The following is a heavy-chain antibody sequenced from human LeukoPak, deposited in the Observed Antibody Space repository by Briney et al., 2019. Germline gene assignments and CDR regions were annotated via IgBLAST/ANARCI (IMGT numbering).Heavy chain of an antibody. Sequence: PSETLSLTCTVSGGSISSSSYYWGWIRQPPGKGLEWIGSIYYSGSTYYNPSLKSRVTISVDTSKNQFSLKLSSVTAADTAAYYCASTPSARITIFGVVINWGQGTLVTVSS. CDR1: GGSISSSSYY. D-gene: IGHD3-3*01. CDR3: ASTPSARITIFGVVIN. V-gene: IGHV4-39*01. J-gene: IGHJ4*02. CDR2: IYYSGST.